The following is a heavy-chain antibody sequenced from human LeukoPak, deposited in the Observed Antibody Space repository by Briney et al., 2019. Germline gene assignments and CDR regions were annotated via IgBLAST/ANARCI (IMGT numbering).Heavy chain of an antibody. D-gene: IGHD5-18*01. CDR2: IKQDGSEK. CDR3: ARDISPLASGIQLY. CDR1: GFTFSSYW. Sequence: GGSLRLSCAASGFTFSSYWMSWVRQAPGKGLEWVANIKQDGSEKYYVDSVKGRFTISRDNAKNSLYLQMTSLRAEDTAVYYCARDISPLASGIQLYWGQGTLVTVSS. V-gene: IGHV3-7*03. J-gene: IGHJ4*02.